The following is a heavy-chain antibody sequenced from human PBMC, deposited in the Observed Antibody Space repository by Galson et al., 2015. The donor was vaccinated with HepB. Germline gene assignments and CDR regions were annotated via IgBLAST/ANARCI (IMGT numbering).Heavy chain of an antibody. V-gene: IGHV3-11*06. J-gene: IGHJ4*02. CDR3: VRGGREPY. D-gene: IGHD6-25*01. CDR2: SSTTKSRYSSSSYT. Sequence: LRLSCAASGFTFSDYYMSWIRQAPGKGPEWISYSSTTKSRYSSSSYTKYADSVKGRFTSSRDNAKTSLYLQMNSLRVEDTAVYFCVRGGREPYWGQGTLVTVSS. CDR1: GFTFSDYY.